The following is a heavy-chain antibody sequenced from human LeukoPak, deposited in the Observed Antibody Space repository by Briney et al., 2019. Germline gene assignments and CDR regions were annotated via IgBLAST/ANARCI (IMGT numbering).Heavy chain of an antibody. Sequence: KPSETLSLTCAVYGGSFSGYYWSWIRQPPGKGLEWIGEINHSGSTNYNPSLKSRVSISVDTSKNQFSLKLSSVTAADTAVCYCASPPGFSFDYGAQETLVPVS. V-gene: IGHV4-34*01. CDR2: INHSGST. CDR1: GGSFSGYY. J-gene: IGHJ4*02. CDR3: ASPPGFSFDY.